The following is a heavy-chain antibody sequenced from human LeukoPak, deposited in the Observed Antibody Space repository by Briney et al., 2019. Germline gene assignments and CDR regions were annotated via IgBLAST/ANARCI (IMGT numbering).Heavy chain of an antibody. J-gene: IGHJ6*03. CDR1: SYSLSSHYY. V-gene: IGHV4-38-2*02. CDR3: ARVTYYYDSSGYYNYYYYMDV. CDR2: FYHTGST. Sequence: SETLSLTCTVSSYSLSSHYYWGWIRQTPEKGLEWIGSFYHTGSTYYNPSLKSRVTISVDTSKNQFSLKLSSVTAADTAVYYCARVTYYYDSSGYYNYYYYMDVWGKGTTVTVSS. D-gene: IGHD3-22*01.